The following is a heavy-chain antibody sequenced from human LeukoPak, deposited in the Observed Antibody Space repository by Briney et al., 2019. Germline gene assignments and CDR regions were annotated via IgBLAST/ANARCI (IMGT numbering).Heavy chain of an antibody. V-gene: IGHV1-18*01. J-gene: IGHJ4*02. CDR3: ARQAGYSTGWYGGYYFDH. CDR2: IAVYNGDT. CDR1: GYSFTSYG. D-gene: IGHD6-19*01. Sequence: ASVEVSCKASGYSFTSYGISWVRQAPGQGPEWMGWIAVYNGDTKFLQKFQGRVTLTTDTSTNTAYMELRRLTSDDTAVYYCARQAGYSTGWYGGYYFDHWGQGTPVTVSA.